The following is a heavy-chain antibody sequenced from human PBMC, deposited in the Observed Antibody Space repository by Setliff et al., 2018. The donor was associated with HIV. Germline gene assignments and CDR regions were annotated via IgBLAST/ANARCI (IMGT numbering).Heavy chain of an antibody. V-gene: IGHV3-33*08. CDR3: ATTVIYTRFDY. CDR2: IWYDESHK. D-gene: IGHD3-16*01. J-gene: IGHJ4*02. Sequence: PGGSLRLSCATSGFMSSDFWMSWVRHGPGKGLEWLALIWYDESHKYYANSVRGRFTISRDNSKNTLYLQMNSLRAEDTAVYYCATTVIYTRFDYWGQGTLVTVSS. CDR1: GFMSSDFW.